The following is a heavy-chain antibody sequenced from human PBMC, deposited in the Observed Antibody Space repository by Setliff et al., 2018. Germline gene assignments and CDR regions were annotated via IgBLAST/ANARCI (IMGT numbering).Heavy chain of an antibody. CDR1: GGTFSSYG. Sequence: SVKVSCKASGGTFSSYGISWVRQAPGQGLEWMGGTIPIFGSTNYAQKFQDRVTIITDESTSTAYMELSSLRSEGTAVYYCAREMLVVRGVNSYYYYMDVWGKGTTVT. CDR2: TIPIFGST. V-gene: IGHV1-69*05. CDR3: AREMLVVRGVNSYYYYMDV. D-gene: IGHD3-10*02. J-gene: IGHJ6*03.